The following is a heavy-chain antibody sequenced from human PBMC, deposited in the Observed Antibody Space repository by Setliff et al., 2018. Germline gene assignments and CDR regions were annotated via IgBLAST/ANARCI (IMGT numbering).Heavy chain of an antibody. Sequence: GESLKISCAASGLTFSSYWMNWVRQAAGKALEWVESIKQDGSEKHYLDSVKGRFTISRDNAKNLLYLQMNSLRVEDTAIYFCAKDRVADNKWDFDYWGQGILGTVST. CDR3: AKDRVADNKWDFDY. CDR2: IKQDGSEK. V-gene: IGHV3-7*03. CDR1: GLTFSSYW. D-gene: IGHD2-15*01. J-gene: IGHJ4*02.